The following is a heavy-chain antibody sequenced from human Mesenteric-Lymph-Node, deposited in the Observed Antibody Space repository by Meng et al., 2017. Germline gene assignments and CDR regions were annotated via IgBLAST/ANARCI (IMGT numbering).Heavy chain of an antibody. CDR3: SRELDESSGYYYNN. Sequence: GSLRLSCTVSGYSISSGYYWGWIRQPTGKGLEWIGSIYHSGSTYYNPSLKSRVTISVDTSKNQFSLKLSSVTAADTAVYYCSRELDESSGYYYNNWGQGTLVTVSS. CDR2: IYHSGST. V-gene: IGHV4-38-2*02. CDR1: GYSISSGYY. D-gene: IGHD3-22*01. J-gene: IGHJ4*02.